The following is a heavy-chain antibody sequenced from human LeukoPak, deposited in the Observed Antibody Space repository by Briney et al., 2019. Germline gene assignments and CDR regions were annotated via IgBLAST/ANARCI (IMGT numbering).Heavy chain of an antibody. D-gene: IGHD1-26*01. CDR1: GGSISNYY. V-gene: IGHV4-59*01. J-gene: IGHJ3*02. CDR3: ARGGSLVGTTPHDTFDI. CDR2: IYYSGST. Sequence: SETLSLTCTVSGGSISNYYWSWIRQPPGKALEWIRYIYYSGSTNYNPSLKSRVTLSVDTSKNQFSLNLSSVTAADTAVYYCARGGSLVGTTPHDTFDIWGQGTMVTVSS.